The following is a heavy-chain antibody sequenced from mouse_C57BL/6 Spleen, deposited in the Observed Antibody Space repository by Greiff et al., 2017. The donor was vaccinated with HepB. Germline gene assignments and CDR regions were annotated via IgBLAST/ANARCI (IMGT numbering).Heavy chain of an antibody. CDR2: LSSGSSTI. D-gene: IGHD1-1*01. V-gene: IGHV5-17*01. CDR1: GFTFSDYG. Sequence: EVKLVESGGGLVKPGGSLKLSCAASGFTFSDYGMHWVRQAPEKGLEWVAYLSSGSSTIYYADTVKGRFTISSDNAKKTLFLQMTSLRSEDTAMYYCARGSSYRYAMDYWGQGTSVTVSS. J-gene: IGHJ4*01. CDR3: ARGSSYRYAMDY.